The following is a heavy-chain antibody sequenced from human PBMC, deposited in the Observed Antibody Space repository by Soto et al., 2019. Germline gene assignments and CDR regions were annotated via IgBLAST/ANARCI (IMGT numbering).Heavy chain of an antibody. CDR3: TRDITGTFYFDY. D-gene: IGHD1-7*01. V-gene: IGHV3-49*04. Sequence: PGGSLRLSCTASGFTFGDYAMSWVRQAPGKGLEWVGFIRSKAYGGTTEYAASVKGRFTISRDDSKSIAYLQMNSLKTEDTAVYYCTRDITGTFYFDYWGQGTLVTVSS. CDR2: IRSKAYGGTT. J-gene: IGHJ4*02. CDR1: GFTFGDYA.